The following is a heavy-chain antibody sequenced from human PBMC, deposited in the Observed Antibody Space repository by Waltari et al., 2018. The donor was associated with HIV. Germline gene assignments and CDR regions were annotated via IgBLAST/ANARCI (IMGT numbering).Heavy chain of an antibody. CDR2: ISWDSDTL. D-gene: IGHD4-17*01. CDR1: GFKFGDYA. V-gene: IGHV3-9*01. CDR3: AKVGMTAVTSYAIDI. Sequence: EVKLVGAGGGLVQPGGSLRLSCGASGFKFGDYALDWVRQAPGKGLEWVSGISWDSDTLGYADSVKGRFTISRDNAKNSLSLQMNSLRAEDTALYYCAKVGMTAVTSYAIDIWGQGTMVIVSS. J-gene: IGHJ3*02.